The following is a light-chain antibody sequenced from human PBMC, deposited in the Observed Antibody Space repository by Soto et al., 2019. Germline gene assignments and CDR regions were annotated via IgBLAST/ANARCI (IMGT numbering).Light chain of an antibody. CDR3: IQGGYWPWT. J-gene: IGKJ1*01. CDR2: KVS. CDR1: QSLLYNGVNTY. Sequence: DVVLTQSPLSLSVTLGQPASISCRSSQSLLYNGVNTYLIWFQQRPGQSPRRLIYKVSNRDSGVPDRFSGSGSGTDFTLHISRVEAEDAGVYYCIQGGYWPWTFGQGTKVEI. V-gene: IGKV2-30*01.